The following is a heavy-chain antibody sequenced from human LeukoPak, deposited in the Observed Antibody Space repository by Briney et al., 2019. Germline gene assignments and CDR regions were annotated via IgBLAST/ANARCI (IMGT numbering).Heavy chain of an antibody. J-gene: IGHJ4*02. D-gene: IGHD6-19*01. CDR2: INAYNGNT. V-gene: IGHV1-18*01. Sequence: SVNVSCKASGYTFTNYGISWVRQAAGQGLEGMGLINAYNGNTNYAQKLQGRVTMTPETYTSTAYEELRSLRYEETAVYYCARVLSIAVATGGYWGKGTLVTVSS. CDR1: GYTFTNYG. CDR3: ARVLSIAVATGGY.